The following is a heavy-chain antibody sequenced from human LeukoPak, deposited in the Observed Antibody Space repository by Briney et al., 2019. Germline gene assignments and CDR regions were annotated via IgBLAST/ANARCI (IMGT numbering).Heavy chain of an antibody. CDR2: INPNSGGT. J-gene: IGHJ4*02. CDR1: GYTFTGYY. V-gene: IGHV1-2*02. Sequence: ASVKVSCKVSGYTFTGYYMHWVRQAPGQGLEWMGWINPNSGGTNYAQKFQGRVTMTRDTSISTAYMELSRLRSDDTAVYYCARTNYDILTGFDYWGQGTLVTVSS. CDR3: ARTNYDILTGFDY. D-gene: IGHD3-9*01.